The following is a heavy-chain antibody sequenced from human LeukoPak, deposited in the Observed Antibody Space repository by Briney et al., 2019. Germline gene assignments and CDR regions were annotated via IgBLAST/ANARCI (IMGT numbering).Heavy chain of an antibody. CDR1: GFTFSSYA. D-gene: IGHD2-15*01. V-gene: IGHV3-64*01. CDR2: ISSNGGST. Sequence: GGSLRLSCAASGFTFSSYAMHWVRQAPGKGPEYVSAISSNGGSTYYANSVKGRFTISRDNSKNTLYLQMGSLRAEDMAVYYCARVLEVSGDRDYWGQGTLVTVSS. CDR3: ARVLEVSGDRDY. J-gene: IGHJ4*02.